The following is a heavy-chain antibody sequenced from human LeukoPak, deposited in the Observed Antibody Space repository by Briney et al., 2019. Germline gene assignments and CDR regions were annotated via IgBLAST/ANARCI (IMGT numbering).Heavy chain of an antibody. V-gene: IGHV3-48*04. CDR2: ISSSSSTI. Sequence: PGGSLRLSCAASGFTFSSYSMNWVRQAPGKGLEWVSYISSSSSTIYYADSVKGRFTISRDNAKNSLYLQMNSLRAEDTAVYYCARDSRRIIAAAANAFDIWGQGTMVTVSS. CDR3: ARDSRRIIAAAANAFDI. CDR1: GFTFSSYS. J-gene: IGHJ3*02. D-gene: IGHD6-13*01.